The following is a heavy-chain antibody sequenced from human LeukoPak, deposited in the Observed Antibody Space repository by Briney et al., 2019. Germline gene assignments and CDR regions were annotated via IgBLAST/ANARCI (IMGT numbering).Heavy chain of an antibody. CDR3: ARLWYYGSGSPTLDY. CDR2: VYHSGST. V-gene: IGHV4-4*02. J-gene: IGHJ4*02. Sequence: SETLSLTCAVSGGSISSSNWWNWVRQPPGKGLEWIGEVYHSGSTHYNPSLKSRVTISVDTSKNQFSLRLSSVTAADTAVYHCARLWYYGSGSPTLDYWGQGTLVTVPS. D-gene: IGHD3-10*01. CDR1: GGSISSSNW.